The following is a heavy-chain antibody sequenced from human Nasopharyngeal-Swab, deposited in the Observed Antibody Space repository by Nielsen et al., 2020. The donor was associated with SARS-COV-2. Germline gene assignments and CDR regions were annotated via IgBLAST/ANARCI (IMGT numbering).Heavy chain of an antibody. D-gene: IGHD4-17*01. V-gene: IGHV1-2*06. J-gene: IGHJ5*02. CDR3: ARGDYGVS. Sequence: ASVKVSCKASGYTFTGYYMHWVRQAPGQGLEWKGRINPNSGGKNYAQKSQVRVIMTRDTSTSTAYMQLSRLRSDDTAVYYCARGDYGVSWGQGTLVTVSS. CDR2: INPNSGGK. CDR1: GYTFTGYY.